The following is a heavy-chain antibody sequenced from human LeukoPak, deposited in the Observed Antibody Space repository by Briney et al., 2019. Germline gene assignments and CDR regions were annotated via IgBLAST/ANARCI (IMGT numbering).Heavy chain of an antibody. V-gene: IGHV4-61*02. CDR2: IYTSGST. CDR1: GGSISSGSYY. J-gene: IGHJ3*02. D-gene: IGHD2-2*01. Sequence: SETLSLTCTVSGGSISSGSYYWSWIRQTAGKGLEWIGRIYTSGSTNYNPSLKSRVTISVDTSKNQFSLKLSSVTAADTAVYYCARDCSSTSCSPPDAFDIWGQGTVVTVSS. CDR3: ARDCSSTSCSPPDAFDI.